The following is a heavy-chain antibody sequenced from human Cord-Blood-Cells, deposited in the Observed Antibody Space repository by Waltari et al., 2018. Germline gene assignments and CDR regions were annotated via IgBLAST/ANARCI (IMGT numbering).Heavy chain of an antibody. D-gene: IGHD1-1*01. CDR2: IYYSGST. CDR3: AGTLYPHDAFDI. CDR1: GGSISSGGYY. J-gene: IGHJ3*02. Sequence: QVQLQESGPGLVTPSQTLSLTCTVPGGSISSGGYYWSWIRQHPGNGLEWIGYIYYSGSTYYNPSLKSRVTISVDTSKNQFSLKLSSVTAADTAVYYCAGTLYPHDAFDIWGQGTMVTVSS. V-gene: IGHV4-31*03.